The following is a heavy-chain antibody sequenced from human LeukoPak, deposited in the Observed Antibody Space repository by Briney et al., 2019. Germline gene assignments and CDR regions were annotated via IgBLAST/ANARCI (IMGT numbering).Heavy chain of an antibody. J-gene: IGHJ6*02. CDR1: GFTFSDYE. V-gene: IGHV3-48*03. Sequence: LSGGSLRLSCAASGFTFSDYEMNWVRQAPGKGLELISYLSGSGATLYYADSVKGRFTISRDNAKNSLYLQMSSLRAEDTAVYYCARGRWLSQARSKYDGMDVWGQGTTVTVSS. CDR3: ARGRWLSQARSKYDGMDV. D-gene: IGHD5-12*01. CDR2: LSGSGATL.